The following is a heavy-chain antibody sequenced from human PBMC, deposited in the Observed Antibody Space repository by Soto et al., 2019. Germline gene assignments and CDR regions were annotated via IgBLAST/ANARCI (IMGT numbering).Heavy chain of an antibody. J-gene: IGHJ6*02. D-gene: IGHD3-10*01. Sequence: ASVKVSCKASGYTFTSYGISCVRQAPGQGLEWMGWISAYNGNTNYAQKLQGRVTMTTDTSTSTAYMELRSLRSDDTAVYYCARDIPLLWFGELLYDYYYGMDVWGQGTTVTVSS. V-gene: IGHV1-18*04. CDR3: ARDIPLLWFGELLYDYYYGMDV. CDR2: ISAYNGNT. CDR1: GYTFTSYG.